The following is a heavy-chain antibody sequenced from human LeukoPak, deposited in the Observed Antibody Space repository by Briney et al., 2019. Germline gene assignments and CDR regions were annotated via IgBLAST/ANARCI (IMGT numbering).Heavy chain of an antibody. Sequence: PGGSLRLPCAASGFTFSSYCMDWVRQTPGKGLEWVSSISSSSSSYIYYADSVKGRFTISRDNAKNSLYLQMNSLRAGDTAVYYCANDLGWIQLNLGRGQGTLVTVSS. D-gene: IGHD5-18*01. CDR1: GFTFSSYC. CDR2: ISSSSSSYI. J-gene: IGHJ4*02. V-gene: IGHV3-21*04. CDR3: ANDLGWIQLNLG.